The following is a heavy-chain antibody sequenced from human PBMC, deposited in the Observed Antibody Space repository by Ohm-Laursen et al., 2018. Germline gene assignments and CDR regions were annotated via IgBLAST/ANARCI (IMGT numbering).Heavy chain of an antibody. CDR1: GYSISSGYY. CDR2: IYHSGST. CDR3: ARDPRVYYYGMDV. J-gene: IGHJ6*02. Sequence: SQTLSLTWAVSGYSISSGYYWGWIRQPPGKGLEWIGSIYHSGSTYYNPSLKSRVTISVDTSKNQFSLKLSSVTAADTAVYYCARDPRVYYYGMDVWGQGTTVTVSS. V-gene: IGHV4-38-2*02.